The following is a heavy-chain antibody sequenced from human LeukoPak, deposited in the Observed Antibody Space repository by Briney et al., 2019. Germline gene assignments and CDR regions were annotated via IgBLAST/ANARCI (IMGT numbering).Heavy chain of an antibody. CDR2: ISSSGSTI. J-gene: IGHJ6*03. CDR3: ANALRDYYYYYMDV. Sequence: AGGSLRLSCAASGFTFSSYEMNWVRQAPGKGLEWVSYISSSGSTIYYADSVKGRFTISRDNAKNSLYLQMNSLRAEDTAVYYCANALRDYYYYYMDVWGKGTTVTVSS. CDR1: GFTFSSYE. V-gene: IGHV3-48*03.